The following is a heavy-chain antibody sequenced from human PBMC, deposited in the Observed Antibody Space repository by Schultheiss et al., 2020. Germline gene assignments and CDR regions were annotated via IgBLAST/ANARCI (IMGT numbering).Heavy chain of an antibody. V-gene: IGHV3-23*01. CDR3: ARVWQWLVPLRAR. D-gene: IGHD6-19*01. CDR2: ISGSGGST. CDR1: GFTFSSYS. J-gene: IGHJ4*02. Sequence: GGSLRLSCAASGFTFSSYSMNWVRQAPGKGLEWVSAISGSGGSTYYADSVKGRFTISRDNSKNTLYLQMNSLRAEDTAVYYCARVWQWLVPLRARWGQGTLVTVSS.